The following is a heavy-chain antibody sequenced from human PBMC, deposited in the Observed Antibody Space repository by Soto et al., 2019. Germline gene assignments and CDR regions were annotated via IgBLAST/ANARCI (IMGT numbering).Heavy chain of an antibody. D-gene: IGHD2-21*02. CDR2: IYYSGST. J-gene: IGHJ6*02. CDR3: ARDLWGYCGADCYPLDV. Sequence: SETLSLTCSVSGGSISSSSYYWGWIRQPPGKGLEWIGSIYYSGSTYYNPSLKSRVTISVDTSKNQFSLNLSSVAAADTAVYYCARDLWGYCGADCYPLDVWGQGTMVTVSS. CDR1: GGSISSSSYY. V-gene: IGHV4-39*02.